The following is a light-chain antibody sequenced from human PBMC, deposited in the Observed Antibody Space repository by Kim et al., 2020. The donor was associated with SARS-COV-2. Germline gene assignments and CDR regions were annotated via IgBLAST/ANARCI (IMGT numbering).Light chain of an antibody. Sequence: GDRVNITCRASQDISNFLAWFQQKPGKVPKRLIYAASSLQTGVPSRINGSGSGTEFTLTISNLQPEDLATYYCLQQNSFPRTFGQGTKVDIK. CDR3: LQQNSFPRT. J-gene: IGKJ1*01. V-gene: IGKV1-17*03. CDR1: QDISNF. CDR2: AAS.